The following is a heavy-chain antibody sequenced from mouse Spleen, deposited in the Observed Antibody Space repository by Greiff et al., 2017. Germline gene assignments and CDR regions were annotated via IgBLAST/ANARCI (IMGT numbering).Heavy chain of an antibody. J-gene: IGHJ4*01. CDR1: GFSLTSYG. V-gene: IGHV2-2*01. CDR2: IWSGGST. D-gene: IGHD2-2*01. Sequence: VMLVESGPGLVQPSQSLSITCTVSGFSLTSYGVHWVRQSPGKGLEWLGVIWSGGSTDYNAAFISRLSISKDNSKSQVFFKMNSLQADDTAIYYCARNYGYGDAMDYWGQGTSVTVSS. CDR3: ARNYGYGDAMDY.